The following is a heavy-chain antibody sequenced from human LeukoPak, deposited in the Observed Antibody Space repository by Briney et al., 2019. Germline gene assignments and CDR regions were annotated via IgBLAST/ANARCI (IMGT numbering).Heavy chain of an antibody. CDR3: ARLIGYRGSSWYWGYFDY. V-gene: IGHV4-39*07. CDR1: GGSISSSDYY. D-gene: IGHD6-13*01. Sequence: SETLSLTCTVSGGSISSSDYYWGWIRQPPGKGPEWIGSIFYIGNTFYSPSLKSRVTISVDTSKNQFSLKLSSVTAADTAVYYCARLIGYRGSSWYWGYFDYWGQGTLVTVSS. CDR2: IFYIGNT. J-gene: IGHJ4*02.